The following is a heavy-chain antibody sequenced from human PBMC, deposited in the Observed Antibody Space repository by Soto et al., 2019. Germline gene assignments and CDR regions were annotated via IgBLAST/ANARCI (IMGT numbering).Heavy chain of an antibody. CDR1: WFTFVDHA. J-gene: IGHJ6*03. V-gene: IGHV3-9*01. Sequence: GGFLRLSCAASWFTFVDHAMRWVRQAPGKGLEWVSGISGSGGSTFYADSVKGRFTISRDNAKNSLYLQMNSLRAEETALYYCASHIYMDVWGKGTTVTVSS. CDR3: ASHIYMDV. CDR2: ISGSGGST. D-gene: IGHD2-21*01.